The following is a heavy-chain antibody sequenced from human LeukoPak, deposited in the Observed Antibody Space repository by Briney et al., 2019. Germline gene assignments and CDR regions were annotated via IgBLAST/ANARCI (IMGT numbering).Heavy chain of an antibody. D-gene: IGHD3-3*01. V-gene: IGHV1-8*01. Sequence: ASVKVSCKASGYTFTSYDINWVRQATGQELEWMGWMNPNSGNTGYAQKFQGRVTMTRNTSISTAYMELSSLRSEDTAVYYCARVDYDFWSHAYNWFDPWGQGTLVTVSS. CDR2: MNPNSGNT. CDR1: GYTFTSYD. CDR3: ARVDYDFWSHAYNWFDP. J-gene: IGHJ5*02.